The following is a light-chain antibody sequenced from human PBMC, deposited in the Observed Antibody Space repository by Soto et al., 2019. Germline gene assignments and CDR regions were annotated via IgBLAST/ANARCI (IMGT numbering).Light chain of an antibody. CDR1: QSVSSSY. J-gene: IGKJ5*01. V-gene: IGKV3-20*01. CDR2: GAS. CDR3: HQYGSSPLT. Sequence: WKPCHATLPLSIGARAALSCRASQSVSSSYLAWYQQKPGQAPRLLIYGASSRATGIPDRFSGSGSGTDFTLTISSLEPEDFAVYYCHQYGSSPLTFGQGTRLEI.